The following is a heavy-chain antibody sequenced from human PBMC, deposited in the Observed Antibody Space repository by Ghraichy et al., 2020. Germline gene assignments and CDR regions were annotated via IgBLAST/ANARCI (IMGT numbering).Heavy chain of an antibody. CDR3: ARALGYSDGSGF. J-gene: IGHJ4*02. CDR2: MKNDATST. Sequence: GGSLRLSCAASGFSVSDYWMHWVRQVPGKGLVWVSRMKNDATSTSYADSVKGRFTISRDTAKNTLFLQMNSLRDEDTAVYYCARALGYSDGSGFWGQGTVVTVSS. CDR1: GFSVSDYW. V-gene: IGHV3-74*01. D-gene: IGHD5-18*01.